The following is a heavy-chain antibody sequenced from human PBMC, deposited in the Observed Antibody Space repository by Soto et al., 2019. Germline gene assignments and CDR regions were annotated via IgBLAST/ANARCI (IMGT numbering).Heavy chain of an antibody. CDR3: AKDMRIRGYSSSWFPFDY. CDR1: GFTFDDYA. CDR2: ISWNSGSI. Sequence: GGSLRLSCAASGFTFDDYAMHWVRQAPGKGLEWVSGISWNSGSIGYADSVKGRFTISRGNAKNSLYLQMNSLRAEDTALYYCAKDMRIRGYSSSWFPFDYWGQGTLVTVSS. V-gene: IGHV3-9*01. D-gene: IGHD6-13*01. J-gene: IGHJ4*02.